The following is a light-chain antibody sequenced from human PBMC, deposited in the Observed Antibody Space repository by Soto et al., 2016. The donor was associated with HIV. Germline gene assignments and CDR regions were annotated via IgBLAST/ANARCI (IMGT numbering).Light chain of an antibody. Sequence: DIQMTRSPSSLSASAGDRVTITCQASQDISNYLNWYQLKPGKAPKLLIYDASNLKTGVPSRFSGSGSGTDFTFTISSLQPEDIATYYCQQYDDLSYTFGQGTKLKIK. CDR2: DAS. V-gene: IGKV1-33*01. CDR1: QDISNY. CDR3: QQYDDLSYT. J-gene: IGKJ2*01.